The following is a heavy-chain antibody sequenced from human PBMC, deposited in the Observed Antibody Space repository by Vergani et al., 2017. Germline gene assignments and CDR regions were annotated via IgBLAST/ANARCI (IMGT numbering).Heavy chain of an antibody. V-gene: IGHV3-23*01. CDR1: GFTFSSYA. Sequence: EVQLLESGGGLVQPGGSLRLSCAASGFTFSSYAMSWVRQAPGKGLEWVSAISGSGGSTYYADSVKGRFTISRDNSKNTLYLQMNSLGAEDTAVYYCAKGRRRGVGANPFDYWGQGTLVTVSS. CDR3: AKGRRRGVGANPFDY. CDR2: ISGSGGST. D-gene: IGHD1-26*01. J-gene: IGHJ4*02.